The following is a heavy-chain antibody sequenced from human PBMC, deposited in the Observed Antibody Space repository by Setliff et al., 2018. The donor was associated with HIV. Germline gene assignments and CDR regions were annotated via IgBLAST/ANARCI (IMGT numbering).Heavy chain of an antibody. CDR2: INHSGNT. V-gene: IGHV4-34*01. CDR3: ARGHFSDSAGYYLRAFDI. D-gene: IGHD3-22*01. Sequence: SETLSLTCAVYGGSFSGYYWSWIRQTPGKGLEWIGEINHSGNTNYNPSLKSRDTISGDASKNQFSLKLTSVTAADTAVYFCARGHFSDSAGYYLRAFDIWGQGTMVTVSS. CDR1: GGSFSGYY. J-gene: IGHJ3*02.